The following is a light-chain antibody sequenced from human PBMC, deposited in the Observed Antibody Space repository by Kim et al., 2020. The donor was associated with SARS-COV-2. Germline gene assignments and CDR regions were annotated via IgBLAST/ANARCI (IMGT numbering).Light chain of an antibody. CDR3: QRYNTAPWT. V-gene: IGKV1-27*01. Sequence: GDRVTITCRSSQDISELLAWDQQKPGKAPNLLIFRAYVLQSGVPSRFSGGESGTDFTLTISSLQPEDVATYYCQRYNTAPWTFGQGTKVDIK. J-gene: IGKJ1*01. CDR1: QDISEL. CDR2: RAY.